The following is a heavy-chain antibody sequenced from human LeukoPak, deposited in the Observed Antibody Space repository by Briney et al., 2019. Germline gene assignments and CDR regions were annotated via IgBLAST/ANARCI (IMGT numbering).Heavy chain of an antibody. CDR2: ISAYNGNT. CDR1: GGTFSSYG. V-gene: IGHV1-18*01. J-gene: IGHJ1*01. Sequence: GASVKVSCKASGGTFSSYGISWVRQAPGQGLEWMGWISAYNGNTNYAQKLQGRVTMTTDTSTSTAYMELRSLRSDDTAVYYCARGYYYDSSGYQYFQHWGQGTLVTVSS. D-gene: IGHD3-22*01. CDR3: ARGYYYDSSGYQYFQH.